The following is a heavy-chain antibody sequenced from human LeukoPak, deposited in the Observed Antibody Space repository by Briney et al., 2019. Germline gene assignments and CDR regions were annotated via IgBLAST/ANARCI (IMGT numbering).Heavy chain of an antibody. D-gene: IGHD4-17*01. CDR2: IIPIFGTA. J-gene: IGHJ3*02. V-gene: IGHV1-69*13. CDR3: ARGPEYGDYVRVAFDI. Sequence: SVQVSCKASGGTFSSYATSWVRQAPGQGLEWMGGIIPIFGTANYAQKFQGRVTITADESTSTAYMELSSLRSEDTAVYYCARGPEYGDYVRVAFDIWGQGTMVTVSS. CDR1: GGTFSSYA.